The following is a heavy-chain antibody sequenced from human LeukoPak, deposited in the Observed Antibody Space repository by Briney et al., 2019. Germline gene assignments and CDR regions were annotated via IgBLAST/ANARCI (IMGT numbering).Heavy chain of an antibody. D-gene: IGHD2-21*02. V-gene: IGHV3-7*01. CDR2: INQDASEI. Sequence: PWGSLRLSCAASGFTFSTYWMSWYRQAPGKGLEWVGNINQDASEINYVDSVRGRFTISRDNAKNSLHLQMNSLRAEDTAVYYCATDRDNSDWQKRFDSWGQGTLVTVSS. CDR1: GFTFSTYW. J-gene: IGHJ4*02. CDR3: ATDRDNSDWQKRFDS.